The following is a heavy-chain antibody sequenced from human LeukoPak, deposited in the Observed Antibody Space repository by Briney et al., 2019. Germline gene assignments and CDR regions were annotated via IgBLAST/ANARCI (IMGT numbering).Heavy chain of an antibody. CDR2: ISTDGSST. V-gene: IGHV3-74*01. CDR1: GFTFSSYW. J-gene: IGHJ3*02. D-gene: IGHD6-19*01. CDR3: AKRIAVAGTPGAFDI. Sequence: GGSLRLSCAASGFTFSSYWMHWVRQAPGKGLVWVSRISTDGSSTRYADSVKGRFTISRDNAKNTLYLQMNSLRAEDTAVYYCAKRIAVAGTPGAFDIWGQGTMVTVSS.